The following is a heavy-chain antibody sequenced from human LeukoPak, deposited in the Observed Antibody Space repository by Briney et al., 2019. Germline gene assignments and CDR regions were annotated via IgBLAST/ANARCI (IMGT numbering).Heavy chain of an antibody. Sequence: SETLSLTCAVYGGSLSGYYWSWIRQSPGKGLEWIGEINHGGSTNYNPSLKSRVTMSVDTSKNHFSLKLSSVTAADTAVYFCAREGRMSMGIEYWGQGTLVTVPS. CDR1: GGSLSGYY. J-gene: IGHJ4*02. D-gene: IGHD4/OR15-4a*01. CDR2: INHGGST. V-gene: IGHV4-34*01. CDR3: AREGRMSMGIEY.